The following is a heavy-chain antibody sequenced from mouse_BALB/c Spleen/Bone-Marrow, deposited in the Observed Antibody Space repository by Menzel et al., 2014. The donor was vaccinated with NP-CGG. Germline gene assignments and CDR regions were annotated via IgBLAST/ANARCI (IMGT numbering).Heavy chain of an antibody. V-gene: IGHV1-54*01. CDR3: ARSRGYDVGPFAF. CDR1: GYAFTNYL. CDR2: INPGSGSS. J-gene: IGHJ3*01. D-gene: IGHD2-2*01. Sequence: VKLMESGAELVRPGTSVKASCKASGYAFTNYLIEWVKQRPGQGLEWIEVINPGSGSSNYNENFKGKATLTADRSSSTAYMLLSSLTSDDSAVYFCARSRGYDVGPFAFWGQGTLVTVSA.